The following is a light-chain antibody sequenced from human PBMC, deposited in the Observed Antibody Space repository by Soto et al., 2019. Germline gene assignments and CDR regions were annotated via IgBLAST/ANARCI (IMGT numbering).Light chain of an antibody. V-gene: IGKV1-5*03. Sequence: DIQMTQPPSTLSGSVGDRVTITCRASQTISSWLAWYQQKPGKAPKLPIYKASTLKSGVPSRFSGSGSGTEFTLTISSLQPDDFATYYCQHYNSYSEAFGQGTKVDIK. CDR1: QTISSW. CDR3: QHYNSYSEA. CDR2: KAS. J-gene: IGKJ1*01.